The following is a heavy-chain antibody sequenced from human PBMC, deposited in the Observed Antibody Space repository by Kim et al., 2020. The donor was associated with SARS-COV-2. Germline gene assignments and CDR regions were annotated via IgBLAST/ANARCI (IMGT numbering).Heavy chain of an antibody. CDR2: INHSGST. V-gene: IGHV4-34*01. CDR3: ARGGVATMWKHFDY. J-gene: IGHJ4*02. Sequence: SETLSLTCAVYGGSFSGYYWSWIRQPPGKGLEWIGEINHSGSTNYNPSLKSRVTISVDTSKNQFSLKLSSVTAADTAVYYCARGGVATMWKHFDYWGQGTLVTVSS. CDR1: GGSFSGYY. D-gene: IGHD5-12*01.